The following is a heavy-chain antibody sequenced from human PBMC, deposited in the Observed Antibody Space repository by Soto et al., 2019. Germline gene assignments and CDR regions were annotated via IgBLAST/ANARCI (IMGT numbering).Heavy chain of an antibody. CDR2: INHSGST. V-gene: IGHV4-34*01. CDR3: ATRRDSSGPTAS. CDR1: GGSFSGYY. J-gene: IGHJ5*02. D-gene: IGHD3-22*01. Sequence: KPSETLSLTCSVYGGSFSGYYWSWIRQPPGKGLEWIGEINHSGSTNYNPSLKSRVTISVDTSKNQFSLKLSSVTAADTAVYYCATRRDSSGPTASWGQGTLVTVSS.